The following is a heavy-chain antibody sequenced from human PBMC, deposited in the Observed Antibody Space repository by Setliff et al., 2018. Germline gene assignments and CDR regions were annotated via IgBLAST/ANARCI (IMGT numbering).Heavy chain of an antibody. CDR2: VIPMSTTP. J-gene: IGHJ6*02. CDR1: GDTFRSYA. CDR3: ARDENCSGGTCHIYYHHGMDV. D-gene: IGHD2-15*01. V-gene: IGHV1-69*13. Sequence: WASVKVSCKVSGDTFRSYALTWVRQAPGQGLEWMGGVIPMSTTPRYAQKFQGRITITADESTRTVYMELTSLRSEDTAVYYCARDENCSGGTCHIYYHHGMDVWGQGTTVTVS.